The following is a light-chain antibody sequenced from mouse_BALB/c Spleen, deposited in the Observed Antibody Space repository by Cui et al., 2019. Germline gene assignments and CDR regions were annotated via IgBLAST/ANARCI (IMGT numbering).Light chain of an antibody. J-gene: IGKJ4*01. Sequence: QIVITQSPAIMSASPGEKVTMTCSASSSVSYMHWYQQKSGTSPKRWIYDTSKLASGVPARFSGSGSGTSYSLTISSMEAEDAATYYCQQWSSNPPTFGSGTKLEIK. V-gene: IGKV4-59*01. CDR2: DTS. CDR3: QQWSSNPPT. CDR1: SSVSY.